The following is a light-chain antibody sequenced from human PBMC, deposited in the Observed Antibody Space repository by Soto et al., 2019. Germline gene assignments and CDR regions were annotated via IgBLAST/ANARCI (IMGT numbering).Light chain of an antibody. CDR3: QLYGSPPYT. V-gene: IGKV3-20*01. J-gene: IGKJ2*01. CDR1: QSIGSSQ. Sequence: EIVLTQFPGTLSLSPGERATLSCRASQSIGSSQLAWYQQKPGQAPRLLMYDTSSRASGISERFSGSGSWTDFTLTLSRLEPEDFAVYYCQLYGSPPYTFGQGTKLEIK. CDR2: DTS.